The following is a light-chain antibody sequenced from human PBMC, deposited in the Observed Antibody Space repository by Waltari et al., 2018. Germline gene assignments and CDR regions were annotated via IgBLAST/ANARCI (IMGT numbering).Light chain of an antibody. CDR3: QQYDGSVVT. CDR1: QTITGSW. J-gene: IGKJ4*01. V-gene: IGKV3-20*01. Sequence: EIVLTPSPGPLALSPGERVTVPCRASQTITGSWLTWYHQKPGQAPRLLIYGASNRAPGIPDRFSGSGSGTDFTLTISRLEPEDSAVYYCQQYDGSVVTFGGGTKVEIK. CDR2: GAS.